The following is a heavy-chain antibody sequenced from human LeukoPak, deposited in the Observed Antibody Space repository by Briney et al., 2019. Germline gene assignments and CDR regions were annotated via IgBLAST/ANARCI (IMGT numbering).Heavy chain of an antibody. Sequence: SETLSLTCSVSGGSISPYYWSYIRQPPGKRLEWIGYISNSGQTQYNPSLKSRVTMSVDTSKNQFSLKLSSVTAADTAVYYCARAVTAMAAFDVWGLGAMVTVSS. D-gene: IGHD5-18*01. CDR2: ISNSGQT. CDR3: ARAVTAMAAFDV. V-gene: IGHV4-59*08. J-gene: IGHJ3*01. CDR1: GGSISPYY.